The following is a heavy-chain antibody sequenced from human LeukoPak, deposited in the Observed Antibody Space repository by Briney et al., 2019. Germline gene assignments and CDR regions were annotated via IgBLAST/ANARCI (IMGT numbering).Heavy chain of an antibody. D-gene: IGHD5-24*01. CDR1: GFTFSSYA. CDR2: IYSGGST. V-gene: IGHV3-53*01. CDR3: ARGPVGDGYNFDY. J-gene: IGHJ4*02. Sequence: GGSLRLSCAASGFTFSSYAMSWVRQAPGKGLEWVSVIYSGGSTYYADSVKGRFTISRDNSKNTLYLQMNSLGAEDTAVYYCARGPVGDGYNFDYWGQGTLVTVSS.